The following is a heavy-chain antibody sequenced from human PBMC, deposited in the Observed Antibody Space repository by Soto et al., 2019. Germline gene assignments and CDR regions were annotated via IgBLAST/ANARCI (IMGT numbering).Heavy chain of an antibody. CDR3: ARPSSGYYPYDAFDI. J-gene: IGHJ3*02. V-gene: IGHV4-31*02. CDR2: IYYSGST. CDR1: GGSISSGGYY. Sequence: QVQLQESGPGLVKPSQTLSLTWTVSGGSISSGGYYWSWIRQHPGKGLEWIGYIYYSGSTYYNPSLKSRVTISVDTSKNQFSLKLSSVTAADTAVYYCARPSSGYYPYDAFDIWGQGTMVTVSS. D-gene: IGHD3-22*01.